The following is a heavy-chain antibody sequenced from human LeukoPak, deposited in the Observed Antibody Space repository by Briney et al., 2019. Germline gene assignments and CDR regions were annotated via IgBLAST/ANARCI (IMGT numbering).Heavy chain of an antibody. CDR3: AKDSGSYYYLQH. Sequence: PGRSLRLSCAASGFTFSSYGMHWVRQAPGKGLEWVAVISYDGSNKYYADSVKGRFTISRDNSKNTLYLQMNSLRAEDTAVYYCAKDSGSYYYLQHWGQGTLVTVSS. D-gene: IGHD1-26*01. J-gene: IGHJ1*01. V-gene: IGHV3-30*18. CDR2: ISYDGSNK. CDR1: GFTFSSYG.